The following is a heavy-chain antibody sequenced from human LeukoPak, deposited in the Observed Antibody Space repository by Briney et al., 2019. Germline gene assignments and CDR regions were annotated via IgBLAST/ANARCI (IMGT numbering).Heavy chain of an antibody. D-gene: IGHD1-26*01. V-gene: IGHV3-7*01. Sequence: GGSLRLSCVASGFAFSSYWMSWVRQAPGKGQEWVANIKQDGGEKYYVDSVKGRFTISRDNAKNSLFLQMNSLRVEDTAVYYCARLGGSYYTYWGQGTLVTVSS. CDR1: GFAFSSYW. J-gene: IGHJ4*02. CDR2: IKQDGGEK. CDR3: ARLGGSYYTY.